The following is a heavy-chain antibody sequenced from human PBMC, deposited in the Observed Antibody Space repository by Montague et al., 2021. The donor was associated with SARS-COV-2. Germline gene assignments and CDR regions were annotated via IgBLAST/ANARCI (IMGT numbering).Heavy chain of an antibody. CDR1: GGSISSYY. V-gene: IGHV4-59*13. Sequence: SETLSLTCTVSGGSISSYYWSWIRQPPGKGLEWIGYIYYSGSTNYNPSLKSRVTISVDTSKNQFSLKLSSVTAADTAVYYCARVPYGDVDDVMNAGGYYGMDVWGQGTTVTVSS. CDR2: IYYSGST. D-gene: IGHD4-17*01. CDR3: ARVPYGDVDDVMNAGGYYGMDV. J-gene: IGHJ6*02.